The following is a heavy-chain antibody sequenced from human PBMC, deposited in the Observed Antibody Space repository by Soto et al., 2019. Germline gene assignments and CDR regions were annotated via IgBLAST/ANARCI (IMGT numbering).Heavy chain of an antibody. Sequence: GGSLRLSCAASGVIFSNYWMHWGRQAPGKGLEWVSRISSDGNNTGYADSVKGRFTISRDDAKNTLYLQMSSLRVEDTAVYYCGALKDDYWGQGILVTVSS. J-gene: IGHJ4*02. CDR3: GALKDDY. CDR1: GVIFSNYW. CDR2: ISSDGNNT. V-gene: IGHV3-74*01.